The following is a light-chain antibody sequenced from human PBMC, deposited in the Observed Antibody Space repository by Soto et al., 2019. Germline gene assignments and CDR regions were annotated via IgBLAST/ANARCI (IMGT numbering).Light chain of an antibody. J-gene: IGKJ2*01. CDR2: AAS. CDR3: QQSYKTPHT. V-gene: IGKV1-39*01. CDR1: QGVSDY. Sequence: DIQMTQSPSSLSASVGDRVTITCRASQGVSDYLLWYQQRQGTAPKLLLYAASNLLSGVPSWFSGRGSGTNFTLTISSLQPEDCATYYCQQSYKTPHTFGQGTKLETK.